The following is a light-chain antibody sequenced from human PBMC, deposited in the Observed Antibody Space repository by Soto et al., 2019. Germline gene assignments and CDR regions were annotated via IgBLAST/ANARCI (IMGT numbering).Light chain of an antibody. J-gene: IGKJ1*01. V-gene: IGKV1-27*01. CDR3: QKYDSAPWT. CDR2: GAS. Sequence: DIQMTQSPSSLSASVGDRVTITCRASHDISNYLAWYLQTPRKVPKLLTYGASTLKSGVPSRFSGSGYGADFTLTISSLQPEDAATYYCQKYDSAPWTFGQGTKVDIK. CDR1: HDISNY.